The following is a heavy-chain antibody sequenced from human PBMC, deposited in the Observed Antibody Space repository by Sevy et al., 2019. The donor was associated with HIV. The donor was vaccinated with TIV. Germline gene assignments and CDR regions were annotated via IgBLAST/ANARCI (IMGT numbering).Heavy chain of an antibody. V-gene: IGHV3-30*02. D-gene: IGHD6-13*01. Sequence: GGSLRLSCAASGFTFSSYGMHWVRQAPGKGLEWVAFIRYDGSNKYYADSVKGRLTISRDNSKNTRYLQMNSLRDEDTAVYYCAKDQYSSSWYVGYYFDYWGQGTLVTVSS. J-gene: IGHJ4*02. CDR3: AKDQYSSSWYVGYYFDY. CDR2: IRYDGSNK. CDR1: GFTFSSYG.